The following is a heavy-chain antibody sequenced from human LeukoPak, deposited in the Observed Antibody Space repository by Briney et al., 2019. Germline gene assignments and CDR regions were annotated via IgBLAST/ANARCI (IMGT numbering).Heavy chain of an antibody. D-gene: IGHD5-12*01. Sequence: PGGSLRLSCAASGFTFSSYSMNWVRQAPGKGLEWVSSISSSSSYIYYADSVKGRFTISRDNAKNSLYLQMNSLRAEDTAVYYCAKVFGQDGYNPVDFWGQGTLVTVSS. CDR2: ISSSSSYI. V-gene: IGHV3-21*04. CDR1: GFTFSSYS. CDR3: AKVFGQDGYNPVDF. J-gene: IGHJ4*02.